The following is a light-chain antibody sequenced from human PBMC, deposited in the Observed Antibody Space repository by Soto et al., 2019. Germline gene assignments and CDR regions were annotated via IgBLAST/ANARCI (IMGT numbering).Light chain of an antibody. CDR1: QSVSSY. CDR3: QQRSNLLWT. J-gene: IGKJ1*01. Sequence: EIVLTQSPATLSLSPGERATLSCRASQSVSSYLVWYQQKSGQAPRLLIYDASNRATGIPARFSGSGSGTDFTLTISSLEPEDFAVYYCQQRSNLLWTFGQGTKVEIK. CDR2: DAS. V-gene: IGKV3-11*01.